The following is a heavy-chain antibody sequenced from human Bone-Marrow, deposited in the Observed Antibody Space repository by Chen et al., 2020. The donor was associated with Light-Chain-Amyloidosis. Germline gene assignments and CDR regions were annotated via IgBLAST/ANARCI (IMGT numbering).Heavy chain of an antibody. CDR2: IYPDDSDA. D-gene: IGHD1-26*01. V-gene: IGHV5-51*01. J-gene: IGHJ4*02. CDR3: ARRRDSYNFDY. Sequence: EVQLEQSGPEVKKPGESLKISCKGSGYTFPNYWIGWVRQMPGKGLEWMGVIYPDDSDARYSPSFEGQVTISADKSITTAYLQSRSLKASNTAMYYCARRRDSYNFDYWGQGTLVTVSS. CDR1: GYTFPNYW.